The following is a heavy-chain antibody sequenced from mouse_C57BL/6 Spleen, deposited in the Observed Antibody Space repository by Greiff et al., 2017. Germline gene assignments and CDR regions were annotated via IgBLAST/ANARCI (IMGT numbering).Heavy chain of an antibody. CDR2: INPGSGGT. CDR3: ARRDLYYDYEGAWFAY. V-gene: IGHV1-54*01. D-gene: IGHD2-4*01. Sequence: VQLQQSGAELVRPGTSVKVSCKASGYAFTNYLIEWVKQRPGQGLEWIGVINPGSGGTNYNEKFKGKATLTADKSSSTAYMQLSSLTSEDSAVYFCARRDLYYDYEGAWFAYWGQGTLVTVSA. CDR1: GYAFTNYL. J-gene: IGHJ3*01.